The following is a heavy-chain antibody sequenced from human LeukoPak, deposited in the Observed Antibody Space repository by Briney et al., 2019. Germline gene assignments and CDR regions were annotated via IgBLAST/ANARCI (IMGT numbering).Heavy chain of an antibody. CDR3: ATSKRHYYDSSGYYYGY. D-gene: IGHD3-22*01. V-gene: IGHV1-8*02. Sequence: GASVKXSCKASGYTFTSYDINWVRQATGQGLEWMGWMNPNSGNTGYAQKFQGRVTMTEDTSTDTAYMELSSLRSEDTAVYYCATSKRHYYDSSGYYYGYWGQGTLVTVSS. CDR1: GYTFTSYD. J-gene: IGHJ4*02. CDR2: MNPNSGNT.